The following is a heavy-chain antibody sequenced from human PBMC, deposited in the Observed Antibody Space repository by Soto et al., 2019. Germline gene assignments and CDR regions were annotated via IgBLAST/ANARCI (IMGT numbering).Heavy chain of an antibody. CDR3: ASRGSGSYLGGWYYYGMDV. V-gene: IGHV1-69*13. CDR1: GGTFSSYA. CDR2: IIPIFGTA. Sequence: ASVKVSCKASGGTFSSYAISWVRQAPGQGLEWMGGIIPIFGTANYAQKFQGRVTITADESTSTAYMELSSLRSEDTAGYYCASRGSGSYLGGWYYYGMDVWGQGTTVTVSS. J-gene: IGHJ6*02. D-gene: IGHD3-10*01.